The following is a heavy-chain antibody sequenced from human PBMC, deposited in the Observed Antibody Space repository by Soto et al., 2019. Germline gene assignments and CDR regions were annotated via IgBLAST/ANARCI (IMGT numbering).Heavy chain of an antibody. CDR2: INPNSGGT. CDR3: ARVASGWLDALDI. CDR1: GYTFTGYY. J-gene: IGHJ3*02. V-gene: IGHV1-2*04. D-gene: IGHD6-19*01. Sequence: QVQLVQSGAEVKKPGASVKVSCKASGYTFTGYYMHWVRQAPGQGLEWMGWINPNSGGTNYAQKVQGWVTMHRDTSIETAYMELSSRRSDDTDVYYCARVASGWLDALDIWGQGTMVTVSS.